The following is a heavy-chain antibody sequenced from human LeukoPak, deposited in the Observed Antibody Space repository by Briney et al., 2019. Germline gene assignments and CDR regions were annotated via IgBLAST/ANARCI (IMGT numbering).Heavy chain of an antibody. CDR1: GFTFSSYG. CDR2: IRYDGSNK. Sequence: GGSLRLSCAASGFTFSSYGMHCVRQAPGKGLEWVAFIRYDGSNKYYADSVKGRFTISRDNAKNTLYLQMNSLRAEDTALYHCARDPSPGSSGWYDGWGQGTLVTVSS. J-gene: IGHJ5*02. CDR3: ARDPSPGSSGWYDG. D-gene: IGHD6-19*01. V-gene: IGHV3-30*02.